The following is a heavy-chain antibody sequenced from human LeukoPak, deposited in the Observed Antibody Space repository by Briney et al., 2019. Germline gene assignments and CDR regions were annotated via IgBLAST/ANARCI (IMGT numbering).Heavy chain of an antibody. CDR3: ASGSANWYYYMDV. V-gene: IGHV1-18*01. Sequence: ASVKLSCKASGYTFTNYGISWVRQAPGQGLEWMGWISAYNGNTNYAQKLQGRVTMTTDTSTSTAYMELRSLRSDDTAVYYCASGSANWYYYMDVWGKGTTVTVSS. CDR2: ISAYNGNT. J-gene: IGHJ6*03. CDR1: GYTFTNYG.